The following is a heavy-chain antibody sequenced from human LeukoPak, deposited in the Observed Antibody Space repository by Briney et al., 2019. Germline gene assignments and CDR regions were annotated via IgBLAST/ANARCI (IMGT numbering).Heavy chain of an antibody. Sequence: PGGSLRLSCTTSGFTFGNHAMHWVRRVPGKGLEWVSGISWKSDTIDYADSVKGRFTVSRDNARNSLFLQMNNLRPDDTALYYCEKARGTGSTCSAASFHHWGQGTVATVAS. CDR2: ISWKSDTI. D-gene: IGHD3/OR15-3a*01. CDR1: GFTFGNHA. J-gene: IGHJ1*01. V-gene: IGHV3-9*01. CDR3: EKARGTGSTCSAASFHH.